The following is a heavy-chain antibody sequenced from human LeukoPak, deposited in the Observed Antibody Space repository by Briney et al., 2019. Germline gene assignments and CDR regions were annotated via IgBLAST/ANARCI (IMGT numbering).Heavy chain of an antibody. CDR1: GYTFTGYY. D-gene: IGHD3-3*01. CDR2: INPNSGGT. V-gene: IGHV1-2*02. Sequence: ASVKVSCKASGYTFTGYYMHWVRQAPGQGLEWMGWINPNSGGTNYAQKFQGRVTMTRDTSNSTAYMELSRLRSDDTAVYYCARDPPSGLFYTYYYYYGMDVWGQGTTVTVSS. J-gene: IGHJ6*02. CDR3: ARDPPSGLFYTYYYYYGMDV.